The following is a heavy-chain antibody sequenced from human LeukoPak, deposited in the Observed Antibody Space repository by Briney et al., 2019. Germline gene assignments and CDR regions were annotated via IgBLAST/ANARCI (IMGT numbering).Heavy chain of an antibody. J-gene: IGHJ4*02. CDR1: GFSFSTTW. CDR2: INIDGSQR. CDR3: ARDPGWGALDY. D-gene: IGHD3-16*01. V-gene: IGHV3-7*03. Sequence: GGSLGLSCAASGFSFSTTWMTWVRQTPGKGLELVANINIDGSQRYHADSVEGRFTISRDNVKNTLYLQMSSLRVEDTAVYYCARDPGWGALDYWGQGALVIVSS.